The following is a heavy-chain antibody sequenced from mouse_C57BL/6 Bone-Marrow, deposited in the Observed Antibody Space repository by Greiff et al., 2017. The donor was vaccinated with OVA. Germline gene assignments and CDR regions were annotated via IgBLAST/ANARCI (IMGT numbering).Heavy chain of an antibody. CDR3: ARDWVYAMDY. D-gene: IGHD4-1*01. CDR1: GYTFTSYD. CDR2: VYPSDGSA. J-gene: IGHJ4*01. Sequence: QVQLKQSGPELVKPGASVKLSCKASGYTFTSYDINWVKPRPGQGLEWIGWVYPSDGSAKYNEKFKGKATLPVDTSSRTAYMELHGLTSEDSAVYFCARDWVYAMDYWGQGTSVTVSS. V-gene: IGHV1-85*01.